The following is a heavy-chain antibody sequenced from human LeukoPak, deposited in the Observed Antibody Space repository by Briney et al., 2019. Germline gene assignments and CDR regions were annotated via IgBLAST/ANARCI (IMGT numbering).Heavy chain of an antibody. J-gene: IGHJ4*02. Sequence: SETLSLTCAVSGVPFSNYYWSWVRQSPEKGLEWIGEINHSGYTNYNPSLKSRVTISIDTSKNQFSLMLTSVTAADSGVYFCTRAVPGHPDWGQGTLVTVSS. V-gene: IGHV4-34*01. D-gene: IGHD7-27*01. CDR2: INHSGYT. CDR3: TRAVPGHPD. CDR1: GVPFSNYY.